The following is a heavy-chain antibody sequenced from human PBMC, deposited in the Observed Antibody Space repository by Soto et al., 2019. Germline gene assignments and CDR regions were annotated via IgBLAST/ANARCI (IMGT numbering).Heavy chain of an antibody. CDR3: ARGPIVGARGGFGFDS. J-gene: IGHJ5*01. V-gene: IGHV4-34*01. CDR1: GGSFSGYY. D-gene: IGHD1-26*01. Sequence: QVQLQQWGAGLLKPSETLSLTCAVYGGSFSGYYWSWIRQPPGKGLEWIGEINHSGSTNYNPSLKHRVTISVDTSKNQFPLNLGSVTAADTAVYYCARGPIVGARGGFGFDSWGQGTLVTVSS. CDR2: INHSGST.